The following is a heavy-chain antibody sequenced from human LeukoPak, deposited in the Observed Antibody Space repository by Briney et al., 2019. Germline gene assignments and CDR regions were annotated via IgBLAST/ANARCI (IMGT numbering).Heavy chain of an antibody. Sequence: GGSLRLSCAASGFTVSSNYMSWVRQAPGTGLGWVSLIYSGGYSGVNTYYADSVKGRFTVSRDNSKNTLYLQMSSLRAEDTAVYYCARDTDYSGMDVWGKGTTVTVSS. CDR1: GFTVSSNY. D-gene: IGHD4-17*01. CDR2: IYSGGYSGVNT. V-gene: IGHV3-66*03. J-gene: IGHJ6*04. CDR3: ARDTDYSGMDV.